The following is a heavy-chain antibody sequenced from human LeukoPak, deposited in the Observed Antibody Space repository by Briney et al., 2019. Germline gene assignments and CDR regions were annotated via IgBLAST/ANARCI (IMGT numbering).Heavy chain of an antibody. CDR3: ARVQMSSSLDV. J-gene: IGHJ6*02. Sequence: GGSLRLSCAASGFTFSDYYMSWIRQAPGKGLEWVSYISSSGSTIYYADSVKGRFTISRDNAKNSLYLQMNSPRAEDTAVYYCARVQMSSSLDVWGQGTTVTVSS. V-gene: IGHV3-11*01. CDR1: GFTFSDYY. D-gene: IGHD6-13*01. CDR2: ISSSGSTI.